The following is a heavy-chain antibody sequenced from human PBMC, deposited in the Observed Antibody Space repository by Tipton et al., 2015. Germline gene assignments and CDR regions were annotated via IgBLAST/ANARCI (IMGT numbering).Heavy chain of an antibody. CDR3: ARHVSFYYDTHGYDALDI. V-gene: IGHV5-51*01. CDR2: IYPGDSHT. CDR1: GYSFSNYW. Sequence: QSGPEVKKPGESLKISCKGSGYSFSNYWIGWVRQMPGKGLEWMGIIYPGDSHTRYNPSFEGQVTISADKSISTAYLQWSSLKASDTAMYYCARHVSFYYDTHGYDALDIWAQGTRVTVSS. J-gene: IGHJ3*02. D-gene: IGHD3-22*01.